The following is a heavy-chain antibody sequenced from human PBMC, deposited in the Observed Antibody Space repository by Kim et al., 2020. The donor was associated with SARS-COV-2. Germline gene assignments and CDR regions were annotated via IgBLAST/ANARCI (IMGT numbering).Heavy chain of an antibody. CDR3: ARDRWELLTRYYYGMDV. CDR1: GGSISSYY. J-gene: IGHJ6*02. V-gene: IGHV4-59*13. CDR2: IYYSGST. Sequence: SETLSLTCTVSGGSISSYYWSWIRQPPGKGLEWIGYIYYSGSTNYNPSLKSRVTISVDTSKNQFSLKLSSVTAADTAVYYCARDRWELLTRYYYGMDVWGQGTTVTVSS. D-gene: IGHD1-26*01.